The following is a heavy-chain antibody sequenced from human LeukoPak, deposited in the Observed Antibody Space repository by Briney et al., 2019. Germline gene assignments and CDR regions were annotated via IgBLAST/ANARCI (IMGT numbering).Heavy chain of an antibody. Sequence: GGSLRLSCAASGFTFSSFWMHWVRQAPGKGLVWVSRINSDGSSTSYADSVKGRFTISRDNAKNTLYLQMNNLRAEDTAVYYCARSKYYYDSSGYFTYYFDYWGQGTLVTVSS. J-gene: IGHJ4*02. D-gene: IGHD3-22*01. CDR1: GFTFSSFW. CDR2: INSDGSST. V-gene: IGHV3-74*01. CDR3: ARSKYYYDSSGYFTYYFDY.